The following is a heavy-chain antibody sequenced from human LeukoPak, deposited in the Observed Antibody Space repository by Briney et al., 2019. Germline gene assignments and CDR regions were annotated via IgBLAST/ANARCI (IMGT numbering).Heavy chain of an antibody. Sequence: GGSLRLSCAASGFTFSSYGMHWVRQAPGKGLEWVAVISYDGSTKYYADSVKGRFTISRDNSKNTLYLQMNSLRAEDTAVYYCATPLRAATGYWYFDLWGRGTLVTVSS. V-gene: IGHV3-30*03. CDR1: GFTFSSYG. CDR2: ISYDGSTK. CDR3: ATPLRAATGYWYFDL. D-gene: IGHD6-13*01. J-gene: IGHJ2*01.